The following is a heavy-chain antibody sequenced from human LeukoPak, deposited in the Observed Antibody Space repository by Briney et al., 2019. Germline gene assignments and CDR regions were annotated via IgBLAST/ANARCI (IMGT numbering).Heavy chain of an antibody. J-gene: IGHJ4*02. D-gene: IGHD1-26*01. V-gene: IGHV3-30-3*01. Sequence: GGSLRLSCAASGFTFSSYAIHWVRQAPGKGLEWVAVISYDGSNKYYADSVKGRFTISRDNSKNTLYLQMNSLRAEDTAVYYCARDLGPKWELLPNLVYWGQGTLVTVSS. CDR3: ARDLGPKWELLPNLVY. CDR1: GFTFSSYA. CDR2: ISYDGSNK.